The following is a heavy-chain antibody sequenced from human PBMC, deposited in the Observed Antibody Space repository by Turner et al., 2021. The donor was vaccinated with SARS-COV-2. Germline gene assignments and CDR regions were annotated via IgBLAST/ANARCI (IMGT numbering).Heavy chain of an antibody. V-gene: IGHV3-30*18. Sequence: QVQLVDSGGGVVQPGRSLRLSCAATGFTFSSYGMHWVRQAPGKGLEWVAVITYDGSNKYYADSVKGRFTISRDNSKNTLYLQMNSLRAEDTAVYYCAKVGDVVMVYAMTTPPDYWGQGTLVTVSS. J-gene: IGHJ4*02. CDR2: ITYDGSNK. CDR1: GFTFSSYG. D-gene: IGHD2-8*01. CDR3: AKVGDVVMVYAMTTPPDY.